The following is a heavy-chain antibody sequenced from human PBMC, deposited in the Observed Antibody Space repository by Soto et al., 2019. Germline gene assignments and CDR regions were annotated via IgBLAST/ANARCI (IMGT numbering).Heavy chain of an antibody. Sequence: RLSCAASGFTFDDYAMHWVRQAPGKGLEWVSGISWNSGSIGYADSVKGRFTISRDNAKNSLYLQMNSLRAEDTALYYCPKGSGYRYYFDYWGQGTLVTVSS. J-gene: IGHJ4*02. D-gene: IGHD5-12*01. CDR1: GFTFDDYA. CDR2: ISWNSGSI. CDR3: PKGSGYRYYFDY. V-gene: IGHV3-9*01.